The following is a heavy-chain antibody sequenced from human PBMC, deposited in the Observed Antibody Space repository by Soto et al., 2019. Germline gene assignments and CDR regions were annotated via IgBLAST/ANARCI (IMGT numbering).Heavy chain of an antibody. V-gene: IGHV3-21*01. CDR3: ARGGLAAAGTPPFDCGGDCFDY. Sequence: GGSLRLSCAASGFTFSSYSMNWVRQAPGKGLEWVSSISSSSSYIYYADSVKGRFTISRDNAKNSLYLQMNSLRAEDTAVYYCARGGLAAAGTPPFDCGGDCFDYWGQGTLVTVSS. J-gene: IGHJ4*02. D-gene: IGHD2-21*02. CDR2: ISSSSSYI. CDR1: GFTFSSYS.